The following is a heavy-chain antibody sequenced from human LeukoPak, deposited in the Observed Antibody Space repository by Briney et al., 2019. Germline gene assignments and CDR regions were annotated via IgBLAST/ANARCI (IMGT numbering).Heavy chain of an antibody. CDR2: IYYSGST. CDR3: ARVVYCSSTSCYPHYYYYMDV. V-gene: IGHV4-59*01. CDR1: GGSISSYY. D-gene: IGHD2-2*01. J-gene: IGHJ6*03. Sequence: SETLSLTCTVSGGSISSYYWSWIRQPPGKGLEWIGYIYYSGSTNYNPSLKSRVTISVDTSKNQFSLKLSSVTAADTAVYYCARVVYCSSTSCYPHYYYYMDVWGKGTTVTVSS.